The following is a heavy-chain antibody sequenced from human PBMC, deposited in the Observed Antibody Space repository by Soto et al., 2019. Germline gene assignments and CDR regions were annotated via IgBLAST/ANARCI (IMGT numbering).Heavy chain of an antibody. V-gene: IGHV1-18*04. CDR2: ISTYNGIT. Sequence: GASVKVSCKASGYTSSTYGISWVRQAPGQGLEWMGWISTYNGITTYAQKVQGRVTMTIDTSTSTANMELRSLRSDDTAVYYCARERSGSYSGVLYFDYWGRGTLVTVSS. D-gene: IGHD1-26*01. CDR3: ARERSGSYSGVLYFDY. J-gene: IGHJ4*02. CDR1: GYTSSTYG.